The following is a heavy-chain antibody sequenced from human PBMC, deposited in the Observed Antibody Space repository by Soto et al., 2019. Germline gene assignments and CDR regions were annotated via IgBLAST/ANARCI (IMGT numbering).Heavy chain of an antibody. D-gene: IGHD5-18*01. CDR3: AVPRGYSYGYGYYYYGMDV. Sequence: ASVKVSCKASGGTFSSYAISWVRQAPGQGLEWMGGIIPIFGTANYAQKFQGRVTITADESTSTAYMELSSLRSEDTAVYYCAVPRGYSYGYGYYYYGMDVWGQGTTVTVSS. V-gene: IGHV1-69*13. CDR2: IIPIFGTA. J-gene: IGHJ6*02. CDR1: GGTFSSYA.